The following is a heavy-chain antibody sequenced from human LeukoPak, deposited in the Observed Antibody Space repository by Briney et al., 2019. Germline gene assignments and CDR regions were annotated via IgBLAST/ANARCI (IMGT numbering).Heavy chain of an antibody. D-gene: IGHD2-15*01. J-gene: IGHJ4*02. Sequence: GGSLRLSCAASGFTVSTNYMSWVRQAPGKGLEWVANIKQDGSEKYYVDSVKGRFTISRDNAKNSLYLQMNSLRAEDTAVYYCAGDCSGGSCYSGSPDYWGQGTLVTVSS. CDR1: GFTVSTNY. V-gene: IGHV3-7*01. CDR3: AGDCSGGSCYSGSPDY. CDR2: IKQDGSEK.